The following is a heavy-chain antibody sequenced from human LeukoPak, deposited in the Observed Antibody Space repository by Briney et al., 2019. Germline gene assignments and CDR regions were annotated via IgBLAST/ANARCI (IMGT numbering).Heavy chain of an antibody. J-gene: IGHJ4*02. CDR1: GFTFSSYA. CDR2: ISYDGSNK. D-gene: IGHD3-22*01. Sequence: GGSLRLSCAASGFTFSSYAMHWVRQAPGKGLEWVAVISYDGSNKYYADSVKGRFTISRDNSKNTLYLQMNSLRAEDTAVYYCARDEGPMIDWGQGTLVTVSS. V-gene: IGHV3-30-3*01. CDR3: ARDEGPMID.